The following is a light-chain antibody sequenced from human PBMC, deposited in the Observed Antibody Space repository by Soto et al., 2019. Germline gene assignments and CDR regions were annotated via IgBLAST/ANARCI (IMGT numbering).Light chain of an antibody. CDR1: QDISNY. CDR2: DAS. Sequence: DIQMTQSPSSLSSSVGDRVTITCQASQDISNYLNWYQQKPGKAPKLLIYDASNLETGVPSRFSGSGYGTDFTFTISSLQPEDIATYYCQQYDTLRVTFGPGTKVDIK. V-gene: IGKV1-33*01. J-gene: IGKJ3*01. CDR3: QQYDTLRVT.